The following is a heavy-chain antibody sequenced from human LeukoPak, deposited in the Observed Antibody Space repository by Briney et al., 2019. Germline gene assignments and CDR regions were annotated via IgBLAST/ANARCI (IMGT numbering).Heavy chain of an antibody. J-gene: IGHJ4*02. Sequence: GGSLRLSCAASGFTFSSYSMNWVRQAPGKGLEWVSSISSSSSYIYYADSVKGRFTISRDNAKNSLYLQMNSLRAEDTAVYYCARDKRGDYDILDIFDYWGQGTLVTVSS. CDR1: GFTFSSYS. D-gene: IGHD3-9*01. CDR3: ARDKRGDYDILDIFDY. V-gene: IGHV3-21*01. CDR2: ISSSSSYI.